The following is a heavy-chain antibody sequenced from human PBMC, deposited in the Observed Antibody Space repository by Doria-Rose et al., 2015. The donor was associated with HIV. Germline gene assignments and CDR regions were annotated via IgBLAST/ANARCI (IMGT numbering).Heavy chain of an antibody. V-gene: IGHV3-9*01. CDR3: AKAPIIGPKYYFYMDV. D-gene: IGHD3-3*01. CDR2: ISWDSGAK. CDR1: EFSFESYA. Sequence: VQLQESGGGLVQPGGSLRLSCVGSEFSFESYAMHWVRLAPGQGLEWVAGISWDSGAKGNADSVEGRFTISRDNAKKSVYLEMRSLRPEDTAFYYCAKAPIIGPKYYFYMDVWGEGTSVTVSS. J-gene: IGHJ6*03.